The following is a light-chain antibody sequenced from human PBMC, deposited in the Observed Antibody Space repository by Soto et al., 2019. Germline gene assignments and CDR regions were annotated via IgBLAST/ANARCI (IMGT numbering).Light chain of an antibody. CDR3: QSYDGSLRRSV. CDR2: ADT. CDR1: SSNIGAGYD. Sequence: QLVLTQPPSVSGAPGQRVTISCTGSSSNIGAGYDVHWYQQLPGTAPKLLISADTNRPSGVPDRFSGSKSGTSASLAITGLQAEDEADYYCQSYDGSLRRSVFGTGTKLTVL. V-gene: IGLV1-40*01. J-gene: IGLJ1*01.